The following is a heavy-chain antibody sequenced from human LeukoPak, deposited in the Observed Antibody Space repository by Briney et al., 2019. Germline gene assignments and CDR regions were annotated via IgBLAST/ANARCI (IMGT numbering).Heavy chain of an antibody. J-gene: IGHJ5*02. Sequence: SQTLSLTCTVSGGSISSGGYYWSWIRQHPGKGLEWIGYIYYSGSTYYNPSLKSRVTISVDMSKNQFSLKLSSVTAADTAVYYCARGIDRMVRGVIWFDPWGQGTLVTVSS. D-gene: IGHD3-10*01. CDR2: IYYSGST. V-gene: IGHV4-31*03. CDR3: ARGIDRMVRGVIWFDP. CDR1: GGSISSGGYY.